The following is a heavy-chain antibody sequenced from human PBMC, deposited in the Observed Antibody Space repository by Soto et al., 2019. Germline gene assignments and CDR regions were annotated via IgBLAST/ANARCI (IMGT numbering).Heavy chain of an antibody. Sequence: EVQLLESGGGLVQPGGSLRLSCAASGFTFSSYAMSWVRQAPGKGLEWVSAISGSGGSTYYADSVKGRFTISRDNSKNTLYLQMNSLRAEDTAVSYCAKSHSFSPRAFDIWGQGTMVTVSS. D-gene: IGHD3-16*01. CDR1: GFTFSSYA. J-gene: IGHJ3*02. V-gene: IGHV3-23*01. CDR2: ISGSGGST. CDR3: AKSHSFSPRAFDI.